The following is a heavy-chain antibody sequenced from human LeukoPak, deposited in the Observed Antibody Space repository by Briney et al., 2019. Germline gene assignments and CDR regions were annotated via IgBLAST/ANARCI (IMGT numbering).Heavy chain of an antibody. CDR1: GFTVSSNY. D-gene: IGHD3-10*01. CDR3: ARIHRQGFGELLAHFDY. Sequence: GSLRLSCAAAGFTVSSNYMSWVRQAPGKGLEWIGSIYYSGSTYYNPSLKSRVTISVDTSKNQFSLKLSSVTAADTAVYYCARIHRQGFGELLAHFDYWGQGTLVTVSS. V-gene: IGHV4-39*07. J-gene: IGHJ4*02. CDR2: IYYSGST.